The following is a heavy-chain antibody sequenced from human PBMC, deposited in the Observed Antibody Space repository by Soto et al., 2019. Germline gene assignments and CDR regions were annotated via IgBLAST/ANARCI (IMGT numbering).Heavy chain of an antibody. CDR2: IIPILTTP. CDR3: ATSVGIVPTGEDGMDV. V-gene: IGHV1-69*13. J-gene: IGHJ6*02. D-gene: IGHD2-2*01. CDR1: GGTFSIYG. Sequence: GASVKVSCKASGGTFSIYGFSWVRQAPGQGPEWIGGIIPILTTPNYAQKFQGRVTIVADESTTTVYTELSSLKFEDTAVYYCATSVGIVPTGEDGMDVWGQGTSVTVSS.